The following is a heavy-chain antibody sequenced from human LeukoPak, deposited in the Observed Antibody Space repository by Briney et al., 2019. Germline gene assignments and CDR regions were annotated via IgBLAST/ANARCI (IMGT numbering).Heavy chain of an antibody. CDR3: ARVALSYDFWSGYYKGDAFDI. Sequence: SETLSLTCTVSGGSISSSSYDWGWIRQPPGKGLEWIGSIYYSGSTYYNPSLKSRVTISVDTSKNQFSLKLSSVTAADTAVYYCARVALSYDFWSGYYKGDAFDIWGQGTMVTVSS. J-gene: IGHJ3*02. D-gene: IGHD3-3*01. V-gene: IGHV4-39*07. CDR2: IYYSGST. CDR1: GGSISSSSYD.